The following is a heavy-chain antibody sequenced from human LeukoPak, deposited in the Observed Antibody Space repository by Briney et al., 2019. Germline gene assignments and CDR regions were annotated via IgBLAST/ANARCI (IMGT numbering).Heavy chain of an antibody. Sequence: GGSPRLSCAASGFTFSSYAMSWIRQAPGKGLEWVSAISGSGGSTYYADSVKGRFTISRDNSKNTLYLQMNSLRAEDTAVYYCAKDRGRHILTGYWAYWGQGTLVTVSP. D-gene: IGHD3-9*01. CDR2: ISGSGGST. CDR1: GFTFSSYA. V-gene: IGHV3-23*01. J-gene: IGHJ4*02. CDR3: AKDRGRHILTGYWAY.